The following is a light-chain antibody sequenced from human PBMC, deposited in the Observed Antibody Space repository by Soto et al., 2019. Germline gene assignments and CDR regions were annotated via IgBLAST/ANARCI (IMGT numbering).Light chain of an antibody. V-gene: IGLV2-14*01. CDR2: EVS. CDR1: SSDVGGYNY. J-gene: IGLJ3*02. CDR3: SSYTISSPPWV. Sequence: QSALTQPASVSGSPGQSITISCTGTSSDVGGYNYVSWYQQHPGKAPKLMLYEVSNRPSGVSNRFSGSKSGKTASLTISGLQAEHEADYYCSSYTISSPPWVFGGGTKLTVL.